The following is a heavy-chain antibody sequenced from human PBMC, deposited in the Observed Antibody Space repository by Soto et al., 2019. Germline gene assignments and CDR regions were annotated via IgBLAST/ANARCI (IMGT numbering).Heavy chain of an antibody. D-gene: IGHD4-17*01. V-gene: IGHV4-39*07. J-gene: IGHJ4*02. CDR1: GGSISSSSYY. CDR2: IYYSGST. CDR3: ASSQTTVTSYDY. Sequence: PSETLSLTCTVSGGSISSSSYYWGWIRQPPGKGLEWIGSIYYSGSTYYNPSLKSRVTISIDTSKNQFSLKLSSVTAADTAVYYCASSQTTVTSYDYWGQGTLVTVSS.